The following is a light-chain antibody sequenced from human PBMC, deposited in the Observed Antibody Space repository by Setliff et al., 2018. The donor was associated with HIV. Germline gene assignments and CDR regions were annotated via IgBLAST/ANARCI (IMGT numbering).Light chain of an antibody. CDR1: GRDIGGYNY. Sequence: QSVLTQPASVSGSPGQSITISCIGTGRDIGGYNYVSWYQQHPGKAPKLIIYGVTKRSSGVSNRFSGSKAGTTASLTISGLQAEDEADYYCSSYTSTSAHVFGTGTKGTV. CDR3: SSYTSTSAHV. J-gene: IGLJ1*01. V-gene: IGLV2-14*03. CDR2: GVT.